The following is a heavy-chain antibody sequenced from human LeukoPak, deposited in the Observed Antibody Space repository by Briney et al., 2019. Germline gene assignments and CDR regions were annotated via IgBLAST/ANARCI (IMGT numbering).Heavy chain of an antibody. CDR3: AKDLTAMVKIDAFDI. D-gene: IGHD5-18*01. CDR1: GFPFSSYA. J-gene: IGHJ3*02. V-gene: IGHV3-23*01. CDR2: ISGSGGST. Sequence: PGGSVRLFCAASGFPFSSYAMSWVRHASAKGLVWVSGISGSGGSTYYADYVKGRFTISRDNSKNTLYLQMNSLRAEDTAVYYCAKDLTAMVKIDAFDIWGQGTMVTVSS.